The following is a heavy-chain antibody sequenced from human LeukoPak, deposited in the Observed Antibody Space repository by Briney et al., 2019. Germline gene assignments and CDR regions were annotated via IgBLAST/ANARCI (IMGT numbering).Heavy chain of an antibody. J-gene: IGHJ5*02. Sequence: SQTPSLTCVVSGDSISSGAYSWSWIRQPPGKGLEWIGYIFHTGSTFYNPSLKSRVTISVDNSKNQFSLRLSSVTAADTAVYYCAREFWFANAPGSWLDPWGQGTLVTVSS. D-gene: IGHD3-10*01. CDR2: IFHTGST. CDR1: GDSISSGAYS. CDR3: AREFWFANAPGSWLDP. V-gene: IGHV4-30-2*01.